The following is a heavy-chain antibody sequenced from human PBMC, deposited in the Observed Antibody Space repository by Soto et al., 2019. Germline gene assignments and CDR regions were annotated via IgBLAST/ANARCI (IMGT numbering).Heavy chain of an antibody. CDR3: ATRAHMAGETGGTYYDYRLGV. J-gene: IGHJ6*02. CDR2: IYYSGSS. V-gene: IGHV4-31*02. CDR1: GGSISSGNYY. D-gene: IGHD6-19*01. Sequence: PSETLSLTCSVSGGSISSGNYYWTWIRQHPGEGLEWIGYIYYSGSSYYNPSLKSRVTISVDTSKNQFSLKMSSVTAAATAVYYGATRAHMAGETGGTYYDYRLGVWGQGTTVTVSS.